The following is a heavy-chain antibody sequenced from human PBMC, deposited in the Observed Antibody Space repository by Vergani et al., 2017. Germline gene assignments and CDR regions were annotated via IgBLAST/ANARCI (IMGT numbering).Heavy chain of an antibody. CDR3: AGGNPGSYYAFAS. V-gene: IGHV4-59*01. CDR1: GGSISSYY. CDR2: IYYSGST. D-gene: IGHD1-26*01. J-gene: IGHJ3*02. Sequence: QVQLQESGPGLVKPSETLSLTCTVSGGSISSYYWSWIRQPPGKGLEWIGYIYYSGSTNYNPSLKSRVTISVDTSKNQFSLKLSSVTAADTAVYYCAGGNPGSYYAFASWGQGTMVTVSS.